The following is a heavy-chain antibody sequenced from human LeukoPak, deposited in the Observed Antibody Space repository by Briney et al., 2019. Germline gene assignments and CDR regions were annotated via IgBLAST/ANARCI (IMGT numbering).Heavy chain of an antibody. D-gene: IGHD5-12*01. V-gene: IGHV3-7*01. Sequence: GGSLRLSCAASGFTFSGYWMSWVRQAPGKGLEWVANIKQDGSEKSYVDSVKGRFTISRDNAKKSLHLQMNSLRAEDTAVYYCARSVYSGYYHSSRYFDLWGRGTLVTVSS. CDR2: IKQDGSEK. J-gene: IGHJ2*01. CDR3: ARSVYSGYYHSSRYFDL. CDR1: GFTFSGYW.